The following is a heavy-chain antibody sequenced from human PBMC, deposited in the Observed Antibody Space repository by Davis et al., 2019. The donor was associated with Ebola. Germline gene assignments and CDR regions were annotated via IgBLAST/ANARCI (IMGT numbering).Heavy chain of an antibody. V-gene: IGHV4-59*11. J-gene: IGHJ4*02. CDR1: GGSIESHF. Sequence: MPSETLSLTCTVSGGSIESHFWTWIRQSPGKGLEWVGYTYSNGNTNSNPSLKGRVTISLDTSKIQFSLDLRSVTAADTAVYYCVRGSSDGYNGISFDSWGQGILVTVSS. D-gene: IGHD5-24*01. CDR2: TYSNGNT. CDR3: VRGSSDGYNGISFDS.